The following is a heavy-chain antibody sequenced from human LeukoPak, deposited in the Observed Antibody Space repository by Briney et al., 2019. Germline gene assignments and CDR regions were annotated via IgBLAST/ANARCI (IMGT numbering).Heavy chain of an antibody. J-gene: IGHJ4*02. V-gene: IGHV3-20*04. CDR2: INWNGGST. Sequence: GGSLRLSCAASGFTFDDYGMSWVRQAPGKGLEWVSGINWNGGSTGYADSVKDRFTISRDNAKNSLYLQMNSLRAEDTALYYCARLSSTYSSGWYVYWGQGTLVTVSS. CDR1: GFTFDDYG. D-gene: IGHD6-19*01. CDR3: ARLSSTYSSGWYVY.